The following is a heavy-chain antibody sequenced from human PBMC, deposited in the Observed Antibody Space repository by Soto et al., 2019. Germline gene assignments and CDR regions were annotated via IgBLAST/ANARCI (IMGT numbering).Heavy chain of an antibody. CDR1: GGTFSSYA. Sequence: QVQLVQSGAEVKKPGSSVKVSCKASGGTFSSYAISWVRQAPGQGLEWMGGIIPIFGTANYAQKFQGRVTITADESTSTAYMELSSLRSEHTAVYYCATDGDCTNGVCPAYYFDYWGQGTLVTVSS. CDR2: IIPIFGTA. CDR3: ATDGDCTNGVCPAYYFDY. V-gene: IGHV1-69*12. J-gene: IGHJ4*02. D-gene: IGHD2-8*01.